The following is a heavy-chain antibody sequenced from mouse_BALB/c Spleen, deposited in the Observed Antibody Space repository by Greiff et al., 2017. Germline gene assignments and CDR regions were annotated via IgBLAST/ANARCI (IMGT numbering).Heavy chain of an antibody. CDR2: IDPANGNT. V-gene: IGHV14-3*02. CDR1: GFTIKDTY. D-gene: IGHD2-1*01. CDR3: ALYGSYGGYFDY. J-gene: IGHJ2*01. Sequence: EVQLLQSGAELVKPGASVKLSCTASGFTIKDTYMHWVKQRPEQGLEWIGRIDPANGNTKYDPKFQGKATITADTTSNTAYLQLSSLTSEDTAVYYCALYGSYGGYFDYWGQGTTLTVSS.